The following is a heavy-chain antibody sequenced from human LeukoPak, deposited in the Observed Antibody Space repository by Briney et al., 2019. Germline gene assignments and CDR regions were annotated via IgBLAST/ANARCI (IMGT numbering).Heavy chain of an antibody. J-gene: IGHJ5*02. CDR1: GGSINSRNHY. CDR2: IYSSGAT. D-gene: IGHD2/OR15-2a*01. Sequence: KPSETLSLTCSVSGGSINSRNHYWGWIRQPPGKGLEWIASIYSSGATYYNPSLKSRVIISVDTSKNQISLKLSSVTASDTAVYYCARHSMRYNWFDPWGQGTLVTVSS. V-gene: IGHV4-39*01. CDR3: ARHSMRYNWFDP.